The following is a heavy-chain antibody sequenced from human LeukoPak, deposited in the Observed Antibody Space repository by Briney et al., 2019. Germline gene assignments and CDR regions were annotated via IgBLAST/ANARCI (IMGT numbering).Heavy chain of an antibody. D-gene: IGHD1-26*01. CDR1: GFTFSSYA. V-gene: IGHV3-23*01. CDR2: ISGSGGST. J-gene: IGHJ4*02. CDR3: AKRGIVGATPAYFDY. Sequence: GGSLRLSCAASGFTFSSYAMSWVRQAPGKGLEWVSAISGSGGSTYYADSVKGRFTISRDNSKNTLHLQMNSLRAEDTAVYYCAKRGIVGATPAYFDYWGQGTLVTVSS.